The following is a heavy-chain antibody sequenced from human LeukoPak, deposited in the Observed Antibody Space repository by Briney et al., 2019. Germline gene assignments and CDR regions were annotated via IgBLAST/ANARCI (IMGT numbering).Heavy chain of an antibody. CDR2: INSDGSSP. CDR3: ARDNGDYVRYYFDY. Sequence: GGSLRLSCAASGFTFSSYWMHWVRQAPGKGLVWVSRINSDGSSPNYADSVKGRFTISRDNAKNSLYLQVNSLRAEDTAVYYCARDNGDYVRYYFDYWGQGTLVTVSS. D-gene: IGHD4-17*01. J-gene: IGHJ4*02. CDR1: GFTFSSYW. V-gene: IGHV3-74*01.